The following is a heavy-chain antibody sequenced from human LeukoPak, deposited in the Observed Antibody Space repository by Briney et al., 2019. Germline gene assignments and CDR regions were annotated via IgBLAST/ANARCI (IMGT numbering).Heavy chain of an antibody. J-gene: IGHJ4*02. CDR3: AKDRGDGSNRDGFFDY. V-gene: IGHV3-23*01. CDR2: IGGVAGSA. Sequence: GGSLRLSCAASGFTFSNYAMSWVRQAPGKGLEWVSGIGGVAGSAYYADSVKGRFTISRDNSNNTLYLQMNSLRVEDTAAYYCAKDRGDGSNRDGFFDYWGQGTLVTVSS. CDR1: GFTFSNYA. D-gene: IGHD5-24*01.